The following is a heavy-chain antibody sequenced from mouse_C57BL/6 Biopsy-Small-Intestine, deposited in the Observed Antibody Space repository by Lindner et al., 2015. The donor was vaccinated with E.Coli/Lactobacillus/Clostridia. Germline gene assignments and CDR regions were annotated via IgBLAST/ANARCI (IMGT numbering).Heavy chain of an antibody. CDR2: IYIGNGHA. J-gene: IGHJ4*01. D-gene: IGHD2-13*01. Sequence: VQLQESGAELVRPGSSVKMSCTISGYSFTSYGINWVKQRPGQGLEWIGYIYIGNGHAEYNEKFKGKATLTSDASSSTAYMQVSSLTSEDSAIYFCAGKGGSDYLYHSMDYWGQGTSVTVSS. CDR1: GYSFTSYG. V-gene: IGHV1-58*01. CDR3: AGKGGSDYLYHSMDY.